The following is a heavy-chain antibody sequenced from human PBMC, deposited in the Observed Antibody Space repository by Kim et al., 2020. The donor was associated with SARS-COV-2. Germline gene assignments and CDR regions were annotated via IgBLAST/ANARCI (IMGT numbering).Heavy chain of an antibody. V-gene: IGHV3-21*04. D-gene: IGHD6-19*01. CDR1: GFTFSSYS. CDR2: ISSSSYI. J-gene: IGHJ4*02. Sequence: GGSLRLSCAASGFTFSSYSMNWVRQAPGKGLEWVSSISSSSYIYYADSVKGRFTISRDNAKNSLYLQMNSLRAEDTAVYYCARYSSGWYSPFDYWGQGTLVTVSS. CDR3: ARYSSGWYSPFDY.